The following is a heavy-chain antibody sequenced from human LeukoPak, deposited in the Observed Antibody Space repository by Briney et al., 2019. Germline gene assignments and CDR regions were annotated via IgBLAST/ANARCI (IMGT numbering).Heavy chain of an antibody. J-gene: IGHJ4*02. D-gene: IGHD5-12*01. CDR3: ARDFEYSGYDRAYYFDY. V-gene: IGHV1-46*01. Sequence: ASVKVSCKASGYTFTSYYMHWVRQAPGQGLEWMGIINPSGGSTSYAQKFQGRVTMTRDMSTSTVYMELSSLRSEDAAVYYCARDFEYSGYDRAYYFDYWGQGTLVTVSS. CDR1: GYTFTSYY. CDR2: INPSGGST.